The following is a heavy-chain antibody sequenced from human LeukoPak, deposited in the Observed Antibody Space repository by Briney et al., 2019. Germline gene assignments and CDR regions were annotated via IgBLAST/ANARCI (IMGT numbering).Heavy chain of an antibody. J-gene: IGHJ6*02. D-gene: IGHD4-17*01. V-gene: IGHV1-46*01. Sequence: ASVKVSCKASGYTFTTYYMHWVRQAPGQGLEWMGIINPSGGSTRYTQKLQGRVTMTRDTSTSTVYMELSSLRSEDTAVYYCARDSFMTTVTPSSMDVWGQGTRVTVSS. CDR3: ARDSFMTTVTPSSMDV. CDR2: INPSGGST. CDR1: GYTFTTYY.